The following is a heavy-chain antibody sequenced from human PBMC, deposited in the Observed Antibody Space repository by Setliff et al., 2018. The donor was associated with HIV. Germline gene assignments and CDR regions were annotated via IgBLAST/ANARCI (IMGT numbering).Heavy chain of an antibody. CDR1: GGSIRSHY. CDR3: ARDVAPPLAGEVWSGNGL. D-gene: IGHD3-3*01. CDR2: VYYRAKTGATT. J-gene: IGHJ4*02. V-gene: IGHV4-59*11. Sequence: PSETLSLTCSVSGGSIRSHYWSWIRQAPGKGLQWIGNVYYRAKTGATTDHNPSLRSRISISLDVSKNQLSLRLRSVTAADTAIYFGARDVAPPLAGEVWSGNGLWGQGTQVTVSS.